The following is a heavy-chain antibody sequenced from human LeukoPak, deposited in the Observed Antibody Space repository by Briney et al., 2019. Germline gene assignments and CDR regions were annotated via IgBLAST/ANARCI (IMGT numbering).Heavy chain of an antibody. CDR3: AKDVVMGPTNHGLDY. D-gene: IGHD1-26*01. Sequence: GGSLRLSCAASGFTFSSYGMHWVRQAPGKGLEGVAVISYDGSNKFYADSVKGRFTISRDNSKKTLFLQMNSLRVEDAAFYYCAKDVVMGPTNHGLDYWGQGTLVTVSS. J-gene: IGHJ4*02. V-gene: IGHV3-30*18. CDR2: ISYDGSNK. CDR1: GFTFSSYG.